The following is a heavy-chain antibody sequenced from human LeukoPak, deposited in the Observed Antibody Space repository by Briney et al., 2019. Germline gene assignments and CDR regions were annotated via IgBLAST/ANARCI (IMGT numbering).Heavy chain of an antibody. Sequence: PSETLSLTCTVSGGSINAYYWSWIRQSPGKGLEWIGYIYYSGITNYNPSLKSRDTISVDTSKTHFSLNLRSVTAADTAVYYCACMLATTRGADYWGKGTLVTVSS. J-gene: IGHJ4*02. V-gene: IGHV4-59*08. CDR2: IYYSGIT. CDR1: GGSINAYY. D-gene: IGHD5-12*01. CDR3: ACMLATTRGADY.